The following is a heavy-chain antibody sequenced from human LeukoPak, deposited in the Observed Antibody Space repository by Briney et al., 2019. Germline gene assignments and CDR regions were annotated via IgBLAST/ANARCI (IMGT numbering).Heavy chain of an antibody. CDR2: ISYDGSNK. CDR1: GFTFSSYG. V-gene: IGHV3-30*18. CDR3: AKDPRHYYGSGSYIDY. J-gene: IGHJ4*02. D-gene: IGHD3-10*01. Sequence: GGSLRLSCAAPGFTFSSYGMHWVRQAPGKGLEWVAVISYDGSNKYYADSVKGRFTISRDNSKNTLYLQMNSLRAEDTAVYYCAKDPRHYYGSGSYIDYWGQGTLVTVSS.